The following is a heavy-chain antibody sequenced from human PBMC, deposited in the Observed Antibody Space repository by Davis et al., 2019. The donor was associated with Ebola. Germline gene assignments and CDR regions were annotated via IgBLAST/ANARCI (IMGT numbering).Heavy chain of an antibody. D-gene: IGHD3-16*01. V-gene: IGHV3-48*04. CDR1: GFTFSSYS. J-gene: IGHJ4*02. CDR3: AGGDGLDY. CDR2: ISSSSTI. Sequence: GESLKISCAASGFTFSSYSMNWVRQAPGKGLEWVSYISSSSTIYYADSVKGRFTISRDNAKNSLYLQMNSLRAEDTAVYYCAGGDGLDYWGQGTLVTVSS.